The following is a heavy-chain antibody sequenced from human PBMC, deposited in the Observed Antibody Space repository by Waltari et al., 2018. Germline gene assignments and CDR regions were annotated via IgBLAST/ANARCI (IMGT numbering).Heavy chain of an antibody. Sequence: QVQLVESGGGVVQPGRSLRLSCAASGFTFSSYAMHWVRQAPGKGLEWVAVISYDGSNKYYADSVKGRFTISRDNSKNTLYLQMNSLRAEDTAVYYCARDLRVVVVAATLVYWGQGTLVTVSS. V-gene: IGHV3-30-3*01. D-gene: IGHD2-15*01. J-gene: IGHJ4*02. CDR2: ISYDGSNK. CDR3: ARDLRVVVVAATLVY. CDR1: GFTFSSYA.